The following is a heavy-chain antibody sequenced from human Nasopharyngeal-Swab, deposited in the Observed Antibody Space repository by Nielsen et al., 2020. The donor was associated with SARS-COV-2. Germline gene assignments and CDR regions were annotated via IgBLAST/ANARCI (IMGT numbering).Heavy chain of an antibody. CDR1: GFTFNTYS. Sequence: GEYLKISCAASGFTFNTYSMNWVRQAPGTGLEWVSSISSSSAYIYYADSVKGRFTISRDNAKNSLYLQMNSLRAEDTAVYYCAKDYYGSGGAYYFDYWGQGTLVTVSS. V-gene: IGHV3-21*01. D-gene: IGHD3-10*01. J-gene: IGHJ4*02. CDR2: ISSSSAYI. CDR3: AKDYYGSGGAYYFDY.